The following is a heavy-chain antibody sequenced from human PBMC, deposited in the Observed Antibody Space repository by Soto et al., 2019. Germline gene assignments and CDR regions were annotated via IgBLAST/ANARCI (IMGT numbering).Heavy chain of an antibody. CDR3: ARGTLTSIDMVDY. D-gene: IGHD2-21*01. V-gene: IGHV3-74*01. CDR2: INNDGSST. CDR1: GFTFSRYW. J-gene: IGHJ4*02. Sequence: LRLSCAASGFTFSRYWMYWVRQAPGKGLVWVSRINNDGSSTYYADSVKGRFTISRDNAKNTLYLQINSLTAEDTAVYYCARGTLTSIDMVDYWGQGTLVTVSS.